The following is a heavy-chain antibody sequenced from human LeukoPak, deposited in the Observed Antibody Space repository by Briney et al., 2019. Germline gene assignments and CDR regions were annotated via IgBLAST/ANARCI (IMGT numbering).Heavy chain of an antibody. CDR1: GFTFDDYA. V-gene: IGHV3-9*01. CDR2: ISWNSGSI. J-gene: IGHJ6*03. CDR3: AKFRGADYYNYYMDV. Sequence: PGRSLRLSCAASGFTFDDYAMHWVRQAPGKGLEWVSGISWNSGSIGYADSVKGRFTISRDNAKNSLYLQMNSLRAEDTAVYYCAKFRGADYYNYYMDVWGKGTTVTVSS. D-gene: IGHD6-19*01.